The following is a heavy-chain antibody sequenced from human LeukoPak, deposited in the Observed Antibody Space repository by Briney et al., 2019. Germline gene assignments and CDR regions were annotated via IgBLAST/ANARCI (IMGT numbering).Heavy chain of an antibody. D-gene: IGHD4-17*01. CDR2: INPNSGGT. Sequence: ASVKVSCKASGYTFTGYYMHWVRQAPGQGLEWMGWINPNSGGTNYAQKFQGRVTMTRDTSISTAYMELSRLRSDDTAVYYCARATVTRGAFDIWGQGTMVTVSS. CDR3: ARATVTRGAFDI. J-gene: IGHJ3*02. V-gene: IGHV1-2*02. CDR1: GYTFTGYY.